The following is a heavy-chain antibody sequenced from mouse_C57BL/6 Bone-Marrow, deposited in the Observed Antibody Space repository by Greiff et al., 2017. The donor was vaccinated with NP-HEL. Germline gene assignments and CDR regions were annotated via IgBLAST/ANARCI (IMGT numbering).Heavy chain of an antibody. CDR2: INPSNGGT. CDR3: AREDGYDRYYAMDY. Sequence: VQLQQPGTELVKPGASVKLSCKASGYTFTSYWMHWVKQRPGQGLEWIGNINPSNGGTNYNEKFKSKATLTVDKSSSTAYMQLSRLQSEDSAVYNCAREDGYDRYYAMDYWGQGTTVTVSS. D-gene: IGHD2-2*01. V-gene: IGHV1-53*01. J-gene: IGHJ4*01. CDR1: GYTFTSYW.